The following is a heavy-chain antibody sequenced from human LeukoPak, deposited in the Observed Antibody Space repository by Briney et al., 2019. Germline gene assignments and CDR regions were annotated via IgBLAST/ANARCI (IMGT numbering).Heavy chain of an antibody. CDR2: ISYDGSNK. V-gene: IGHV3-30-3*01. J-gene: IGHJ4*02. CDR1: GFTFSGYP. Sequence: PGKSLRLSCAASGFTFSGYPIHWVRQAPGKGLEWVAVISYDGSNKYYADSVKGRFTISRDNSKNTLYLQMNSLRAEDTAVYYCARGTSPRGIYWGQGTLVTVSS. D-gene: IGHD3-16*01. CDR3: ARGTSPRGIY.